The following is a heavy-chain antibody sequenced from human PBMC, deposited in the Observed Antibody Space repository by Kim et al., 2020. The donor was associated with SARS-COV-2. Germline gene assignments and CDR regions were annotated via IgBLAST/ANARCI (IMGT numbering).Heavy chain of an antibody. Sequence: STSYADSVKGRFTISRNNAKNTLYLQMTSLRADDTAVYYCVRALGAAAGYWGQGTLVTVSS. V-gene: IGHV3-74*01. CDR2: ST. CDR3: VRALGAAAGY. D-gene: IGHD6-13*01. J-gene: IGHJ4*02.